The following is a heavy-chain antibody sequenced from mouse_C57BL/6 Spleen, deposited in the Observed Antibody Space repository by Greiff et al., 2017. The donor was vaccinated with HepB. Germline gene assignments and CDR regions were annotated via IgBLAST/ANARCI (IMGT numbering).Heavy chain of an antibody. CDR3: ARSEADYSNYEYFDV. V-gene: IGHV1-26*01. CDR2: INPNNGGT. Sequence: EVQLQQSGPELVKPGASVKISCKASGYTFTDYYMNWVKQSHGKSLEWIGDINPNNGGTSYNQKFKGKATLTVDKSSSTAYMELRSLTSEDSAVYYWARSEADYSNYEYFDVWGTGTTVTVSS. J-gene: IGHJ1*03. CDR1: GYTFTDYY. D-gene: IGHD2-5*01.